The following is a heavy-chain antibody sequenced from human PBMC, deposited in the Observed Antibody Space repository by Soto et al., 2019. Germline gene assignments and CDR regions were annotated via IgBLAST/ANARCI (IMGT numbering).Heavy chain of an antibody. CDR2: IYYSGST. Sequence: KASETLSLTCTVSGGSISSYYWSWIRQPPGKGLEWIGYIYYSGSTNYNPSLKSRVTISVDTSKNQFSLKLSSVTAADTAVYYCVRYSSIAAAGTFLFGFDYWGQGTLVTVSS. J-gene: IGHJ4*02. CDR3: VRYSSIAAAGTFLFGFDY. D-gene: IGHD6-13*01. CDR1: GGSISSYY. V-gene: IGHV4-59*01.